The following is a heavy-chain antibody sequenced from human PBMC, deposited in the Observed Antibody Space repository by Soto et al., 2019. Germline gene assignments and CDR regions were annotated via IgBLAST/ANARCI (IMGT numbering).Heavy chain of an antibody. CDR1: GGSFSGYY. V-gene: IGHV4-34*01. CDR2: INHSGST. D-gene: IGHD3-10*01. Sequence: SETLSLTCAVYGGSFSGYYWSWIRQPPGKGLEWIGEINHSGSTNYNPSLKSRVTISVDTSKNQFSLKLSSVTAADTAVYYCARARTTMVRGVTSRPGLYYMDVWGKGTTVTVSS. CDR3: ARARTTMVRGVTSRPGLYYMDV. J-gene: IGHJ6*03.